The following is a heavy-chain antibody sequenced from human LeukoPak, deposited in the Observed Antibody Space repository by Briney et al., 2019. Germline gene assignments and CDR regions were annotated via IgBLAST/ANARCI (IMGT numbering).Heavy chain of an antibody. CDR2: IYTGGKS. CDR1: GFTVITNY. V-gene: IGHV3-66*01. J-gene: IGHJ4*02. CDR3: ATISDLLYYFDS. Sequence: PGGSLKLSFEASGFTVITNYRSGVRQPPGRGLEGVSLIYTGGKSYYADSVKGRFTLSRDNSKNTVYLQMTSLRVEDTAMYYCATISDLLYYFDSWGQGTLVTVSS.